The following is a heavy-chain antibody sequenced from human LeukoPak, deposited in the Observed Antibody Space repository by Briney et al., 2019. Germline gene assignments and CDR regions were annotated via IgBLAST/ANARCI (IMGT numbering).Heavy chain of an antibody. CDR2: ISGSGGST. J-gene: IGHJ4*02. Sequence: GGSLRLSCAASGFTFSSYAMSWVRQAPGKGLEWVSAISGSGGSTYYADSVKGRFTISRDNSKNTLYLQMNSLRAEDTAVYYCANVRDREGYYFDYWGQGTLVTVSS. CDR3: ANVRDREGYYFDY. D-gene: IGHD5-24*01. CDR1: GFTFSSYA. V-gene: IGHV3-23*01.